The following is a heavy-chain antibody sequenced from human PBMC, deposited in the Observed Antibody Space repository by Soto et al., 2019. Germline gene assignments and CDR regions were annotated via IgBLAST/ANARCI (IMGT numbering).Heavy chain of an antibody. Sequence: QVQLVQSAAEVKKPGASVKVSCKASGYTFIRYGITWVRQAPGQGLEWMGWISPYNDYTIYAQKVQGRVTMTTDTATRTVYMDRSSLKSDGTAVYYCARGGYYDNTWGKLTHYGLDVWGQGTSVTVSS. V-gene: IGHV1-18*01. CDR2: ISPYNDYT. CDR3: ARGGYYDNTWGKLTHYGLDV. D-gene: IGHD3-16*01. CDR1: GYTFIRYG. J-gene: IGHJ6*02.